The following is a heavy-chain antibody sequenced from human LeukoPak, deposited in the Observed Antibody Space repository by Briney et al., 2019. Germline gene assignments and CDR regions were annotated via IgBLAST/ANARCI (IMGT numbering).Heavy chain of an antibody. D-gene: IGHD3-22*01. CDR3: ARDPGVDSSGYDRTWEYWYFDL. CDR2: IYYSGST. V-gene: IGHV4-59*01. CDR1: GGSISSYY. Sequence: PSETLSLTCTVSGGSISSYYWSWIRQPPGKGLEWIGYIYYSGSTNYNPSLKSRVTISVDTSKNQFSLKLSSVTAADTAVYYCARDPGVDSSGYDRTWEYWYFDLWGRGTLVTVSS. J-gene: IGHJ2*01.